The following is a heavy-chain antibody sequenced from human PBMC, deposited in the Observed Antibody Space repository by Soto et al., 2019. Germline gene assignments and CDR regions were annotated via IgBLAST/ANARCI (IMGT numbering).Heavy chain of an antibody. V-gene: IGHV3-33*01. CDR3: ARDSLKNIVATILPH. CDR1: GFTFSSYG. CDR2: IWYDGSNK. J-gene: IGHJ4*02. Sequence: GGSLRLSCAASGFTFSSYGMHWVRQAPGKGLEWVAVIWYDGSNKYFADSVKGRFTISRDNSKNTLYLQMNSLRAEDTAVYYCARDSLKNIVATILPHWGQGTLVTVSS. D-gene: IGHD5-12*01.